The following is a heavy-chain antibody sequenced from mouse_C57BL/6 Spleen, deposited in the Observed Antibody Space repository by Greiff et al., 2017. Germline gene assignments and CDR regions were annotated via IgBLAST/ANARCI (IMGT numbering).Heavy chain of an antibody. CDR1: GFSLTSYA. J-gene: IGHJ2*01. CDR2: IWTGGGT. Sequence: VKLMESGPGLVAPSQSLSITCTVSGFSLTSYAISWVRQPPGKGLEWLGVIWTGGGTNYNSALKSRLSISKDNSKSQVFLKMNSLQTDDTARYYCARNGPTGTKGYFDYWGQGTTLTVSS. D-gene: IGHD4-1*02. V-gene: IGHV2-9-1*01. CDR3: ARNGPTGTKGYFDY.